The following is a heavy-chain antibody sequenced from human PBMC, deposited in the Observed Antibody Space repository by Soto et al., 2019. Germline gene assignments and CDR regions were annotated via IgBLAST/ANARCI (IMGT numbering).Heavy chain of an antibody. CDR1: GYTFTSYD. CDR2: MNPNTGNS. Sequence: ASVRVSCKASGYTFTSYDIYWVRQATGQGLEWMGWMNPNTGNSGYAQKFQGRVTMTSDTSISTAHMELSSLRSEDTAVYYCARRAETNGWNGFGADKYYLDFWGPGTLVTVSS. J-gene: IGHJ4*02. D-gene: IGHD1-1*01. V-gene: IGHV1-8*01. CDR3: ARRAETNGWNGFGADKYYLDF.